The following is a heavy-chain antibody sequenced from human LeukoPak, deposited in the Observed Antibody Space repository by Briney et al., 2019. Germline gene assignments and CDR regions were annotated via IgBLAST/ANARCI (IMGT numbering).Heavy chain of an antibody. CDR1: GFTFSNYG. J-gene: IGHJ4*02. CDR3: ARDRSEGYFDY. Sequence: GSLRLSCAASGFTFSNYGIHWVRQAPGKGLEWVAFIWYDGDTRYYVDSVKGRFTVSRDNSKNTLYLQMNSLRAEDTAVYYCARDRSEGYFDYWGQGTPVTVSS. V-gene: IGHV3-33*01. CDR2: IWYDGDTR.